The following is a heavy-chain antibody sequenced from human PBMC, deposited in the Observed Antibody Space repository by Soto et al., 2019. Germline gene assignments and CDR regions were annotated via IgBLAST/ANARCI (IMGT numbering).Heavy chain of an antibody. J-gene: IGHJ3*02. CDR1: GFTFRSYG. Sequence: GGSLRLSXAASGFTFRSYGMHWVRQAPGKGLEWVAVISYDGSNKYYADSVKGRFTIPRDNSKNTLYLQMNSLRAEDTAVYYCAKGGVGSTSNAFDIWGQGTMVTVSS. CDR2: ISYDGSNK. V-gene: IGHV3-30*18. D-gene: IGHD1-26*01. CDR3: AKGGVGSTSNAFDI.